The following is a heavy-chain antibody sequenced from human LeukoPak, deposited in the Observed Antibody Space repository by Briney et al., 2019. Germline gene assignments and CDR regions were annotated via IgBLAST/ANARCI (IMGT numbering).Heavy chain of an antibody. Sequence: SETLSLTCTVPGGSISSGSYYWSWIRQPAGKGLEWIGEINHSGSTNYNPSLKSRVTISVDTSKNQFSLKLSSVTAADTAVYYCARVGAYCSGGSCYGYYYYYMDVWGKGTTVTVSS. CDR3: ARVGAYCSGGSCYGYYYYYMDV. D-gene: IGHD2-15*01. CDR1: GGSISSGSYY. CDR2: INHSGST. J-gene: IGHJ6*03. V-gene: IGHV4-61*10.